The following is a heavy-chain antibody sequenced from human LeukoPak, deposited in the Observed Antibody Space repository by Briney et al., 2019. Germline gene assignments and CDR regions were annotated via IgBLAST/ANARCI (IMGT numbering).Heavy chain of an antibody. CDR2: INPSRGST. D-gene: IGHD1-1*01. J-gene: IGHJ5*02. CDR1: GYTFTSYY. Sequence: ASVKVSCKASGYTFTSYYIHWVRQAPGQGLEWMGMINPSRGSTSYAQKFQGGLTMTRDTSTSTVYMELSSLRSEDTAVYYCTRGVQLERRYYNWFDPRGQGTLVTVSS. CDR3: TRGVQLERRYYNWFDP. V-gene: IGHV1-46*01.